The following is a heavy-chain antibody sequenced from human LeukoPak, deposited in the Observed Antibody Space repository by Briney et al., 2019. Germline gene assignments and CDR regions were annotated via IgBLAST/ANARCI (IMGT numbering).Heavy chain of an antibody. J-gene: IGHJ4*02. D-gene: IGHD3-9*01. CDR3: ARGGGRDILTGLMAPIFDY. CDR1: GYTFTSYG. CDR2: IIPIFGTA. Sequence: SVKVSCKASGYTFTSYGISWVRQAPGQGLEWMGGIIPIFGTANYAQKFQGRVTITADESTSTAYMELSSLRSEDTAVYYCARGGGRDILTGLMAPIFDYWGQGTLVTVSS. V-gene: IGHV1-69*13.